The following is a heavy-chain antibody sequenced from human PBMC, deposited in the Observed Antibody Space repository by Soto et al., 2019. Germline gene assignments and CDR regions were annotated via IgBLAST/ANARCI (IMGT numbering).Heavy chain of an antibody. CDR1: GGSISSYY. J-gene: IGHJ4*02. CDR3: ARARGGYFDY. CDR2: FYYSGST. V-gene: IGHV4-59*01. Sequence: QVQLQESGPGLVKPSETLSLTCTVSGGSISSYYWSWIRQPPGKGLEWIGYFYYSGSTNYNPSLKSRVTLSVDTSKNHFSLKLSSVTAADTAVYYCARARGGYFDYWGQGTLVTVSS.